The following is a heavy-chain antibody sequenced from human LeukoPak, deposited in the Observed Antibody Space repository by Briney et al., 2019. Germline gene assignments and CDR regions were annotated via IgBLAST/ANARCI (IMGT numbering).Heavy chain of an antibody. J-gene: IGHJ2*01. V-gene: IGHV3-53*01. CDR1: GFTVSTNY. Sequence: PGGSLSLPCAASGFTVSTNYMSWVRQAPGKGPGWVSIIYSGGSTSYADSVKGRFTISRDISKNTLFLQMSSLRAEDTAVYYCARSPRIYDSSGYYLVEYFDLWGRGTLVTVSS. D-gene: IGHD3-22*01. CDR2: IYSGGST. CDR3: ARSPRIYDSSGYYLVEYFDL.